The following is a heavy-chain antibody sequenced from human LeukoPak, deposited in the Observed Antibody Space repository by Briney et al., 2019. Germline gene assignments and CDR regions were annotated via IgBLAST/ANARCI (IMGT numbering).Heavy chain of an antibody. CDR1: GFTFSRYS. J-gene: IGHJ4*02. CDR2: ISSSSSYI. V-gene: IGHV3-21*01. Sequence: GGSLRLSCSAPGFTFSRYSMSWVRQAAGKGLEWVSSISSSSSYIYYADSVKGRFTISRDNAKNSLYLQMNSLRAEDTAVYYCAREGYSGYGDYWGQGTLATVSS. CDR3: AREGYSGYGDY. D-gene: IGHD5-12*01.